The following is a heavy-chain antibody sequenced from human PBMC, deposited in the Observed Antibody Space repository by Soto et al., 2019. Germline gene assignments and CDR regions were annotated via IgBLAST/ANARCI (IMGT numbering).Heavy chain of an antibody. CDR1: GYSITSGFY. V-gene: IGHV4-38-2*01. D-gene: IGHD3-16*01. Sequence: SETLSLTCGVSGYSITSGFYWGGVRQSPGKGLEWIGTISYSAKTFYNPSLASRFSMAVDSSKNQFSLRLTSVTAADTALYYCTRGAGAPWVRFDSWGRGILVTVSS. J-gene: IGHJ4*02. CDR2: ISYSAKT. CDR3: TRGAGAPWVRFDS.